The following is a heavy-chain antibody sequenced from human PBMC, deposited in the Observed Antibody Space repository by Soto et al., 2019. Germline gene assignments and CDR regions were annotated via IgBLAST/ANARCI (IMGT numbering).Heavy chain of an antibody. CDR2: IFWNDDK. CDR1: GFSLSTGGVG. Sequence: SGPTLVKPTQTLTLTCTFSGFSLSTGGVGGGWIRQPPGKALEWLAIIFWNDDKRYSPSLKSRLTITKDTSKTQVVLTMTNMDPVDPATYYCADFSRDYYDSSGYPWFDPWGQGTLVTVSS. D-gene: IGHD3-22*01. J-gene: IGHJ5*02. V-gene: IGHV2-5*01. CDR3: ADFSRDYYDSSGYPWFDP.